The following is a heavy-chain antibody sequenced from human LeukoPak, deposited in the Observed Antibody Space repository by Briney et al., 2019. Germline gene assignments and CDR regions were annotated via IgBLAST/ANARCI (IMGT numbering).Heavy chain of an antibody. CDR2: IKQDGSEK. Sequence: GGSLRLSCAASGSTVRGYWMSLVRQAPGKVLEWVANIKQDGSEKYYVDSVKGRFTIYRDNAKNSLYLQMNSLRAEDTAVYYCARFSSWCVFDHWDQGTLVSVSS. CDR1: GSTVRGYW. CDR3: ARFSSWCVFDH. D-gene: IGHD6-13*01. J-gene: IGHJ4*02. V-gene: IGHV3-7*01.